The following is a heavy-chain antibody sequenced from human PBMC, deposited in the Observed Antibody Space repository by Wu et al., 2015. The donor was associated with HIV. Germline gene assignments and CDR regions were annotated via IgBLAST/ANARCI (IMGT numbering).Heavy chain of an antibody. D-gene: IGHD4-17*01. CDR2: ATPMFGTT. CDR1: GGIFSNYD. J-gene: IGHJ4*02. CDR3: ARDAIPVTTEFDF. Sequence: QVQLVQSGAEVKKPGSSVKVSCKASGGIFSNYDINWVRQAPGQGLEWMGGATPMFGTTNYAQKFQGRVTITSDVYTSTVYMELSSLRSEDTAIYFCARDAIPVTTEFDFWGQGTLVSVSP. V-gene: IGHV1-69*05.